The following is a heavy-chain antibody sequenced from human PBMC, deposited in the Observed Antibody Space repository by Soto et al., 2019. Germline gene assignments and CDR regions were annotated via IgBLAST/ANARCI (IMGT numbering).Heavy chain of an antibody. V-gene: IGHV5-10-1*01. D-gene: IGHD6-6*01. J-gene: IGHJ5*02. Sequence: GESLKISCLCSGYSFTSFWIAWVRQMPGKGLEWIGRINPENSYTNYGPSFQGHVTLSFDRSRATAYMQWRGLKPSDSAIYYCTRGPSSSTRSDFWFDPWGQGTLVTVSS. CDR3: TRGPSSSTRSDFWFDP. CDR1: GYSFTSFW. CDR2: INPENSYT.